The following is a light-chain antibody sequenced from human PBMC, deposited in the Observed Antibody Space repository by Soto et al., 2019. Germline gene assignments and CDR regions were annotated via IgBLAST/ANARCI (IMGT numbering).Light chain of an antibody. CDR1: HDISTY. CDR3: QKYNSGLIT. Sequence: DIQLTQSPSLLSASVGDRFTITCLASHDISTYLAWYQQKPGKVPKLLIYGAYTLQSGVPSRFSGSGSGTDFTLTISSLQPEDVAIYYCQKYNSGLITFGQGTRLEIK. CDR2: GAY. J-gene: IGKJ5*01. V-gene: IGKV1-27*01.